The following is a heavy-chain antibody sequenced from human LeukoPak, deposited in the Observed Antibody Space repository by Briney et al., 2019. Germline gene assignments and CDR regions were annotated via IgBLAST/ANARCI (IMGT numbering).Heavy chain of an antibody. CDR2: ISGSGSSI. V-gene: IGHV3-11*04. J-gene: IGHJ3*02. CDR1: GFTFSDYY. CDR3: ARGSVDPGSFDI. Sequence: GGSLRLSCAASGFTFSDYYMSWFRQAPGKGLEWVSYISGSGSSIYYADSVKGRLTISRDNAKNSLYLQMNTLRAEDTAAYYCARGSVDPGSFDIWGQGTMVTVSS. D-gene: IGHD3-10*01.